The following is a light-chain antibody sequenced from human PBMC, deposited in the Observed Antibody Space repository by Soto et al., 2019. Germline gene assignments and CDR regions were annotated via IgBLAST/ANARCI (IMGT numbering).Light chain of an antibody. CDR2: GVN. CDR1: GRDIGAYDY. J-gene: IGLJ2*01. CDR3: SSYGGFNNVL. Sequence: QSALTQPASVSGSPGQSITISCTGSGRDIGAYDYVSWYQQHPGKAPKLLIYGVNNRPSGVSYRFSASKSAFTASLTISGLQAEDEAHYYCSSYGGFNNVLFGGGTQLTVL. V-gene: IGLV2-14*01.